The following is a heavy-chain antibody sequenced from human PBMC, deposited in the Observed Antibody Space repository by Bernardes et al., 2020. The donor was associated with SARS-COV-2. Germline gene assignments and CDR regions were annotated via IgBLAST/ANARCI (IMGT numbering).Heavy chain of an antibody. CDR3: ARKYGHSYGFDV. D-gene: IGHD3-10*01. CDR2: VHPDGSST. J-gene: IGHJ6*02. CDR1: GFSFSDYC. V-gene: IGHV3-74*01. Sequence: GGSLRLSCAASGFSFSDYCMHWVRHAPGKGLVWVSRVHPDGSSTIYADSVKGRFTISRDNAKNTLYLQMNSLRAEDTAVYYCARKYGHSYGFDVWGQGTTVTVSS.